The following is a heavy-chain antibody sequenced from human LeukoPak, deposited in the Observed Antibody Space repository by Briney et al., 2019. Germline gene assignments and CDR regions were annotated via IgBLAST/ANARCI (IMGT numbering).Heavy chain of an antibody. V-gene: IGHV3-23*01. J-gene: IGHJ4*02. CDR1: GFTFSSYA. CDR3: ARDRATSRALDY. CDR2: ISGSSRST. Sequence: GGSLRLSCAASGFTFSSYAMSRVRQAPGKGLEWVSAISGSSRSTYYADSVKGRFTISRDNSKNTLYLQMNSLRPEDTAVYYCARDRATSRALDYWGQGTLVTVSS.